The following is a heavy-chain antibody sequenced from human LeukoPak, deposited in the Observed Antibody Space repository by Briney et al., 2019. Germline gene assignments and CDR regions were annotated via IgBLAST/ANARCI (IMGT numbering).Heavy chain of an antibody. Sequence: GRSLRLSCAASGFTFRNYYMHWVRQAPGKGLEWVAVISLDGNNEYYADSVRGRFTVSRDNSRNTLYLQMNNLRAEDTAVYYCAKVPISSGWPNFDYWGQGTLVTVSS. J-gene: IGHJ4*02. CDR2: ISLDGNNE. CDR3: AKVPISSGWPNFDY. V-gene: IGHV3-30-3*01. CDR1: GFTFRNYY. D-gene: IGHD6-19*01.